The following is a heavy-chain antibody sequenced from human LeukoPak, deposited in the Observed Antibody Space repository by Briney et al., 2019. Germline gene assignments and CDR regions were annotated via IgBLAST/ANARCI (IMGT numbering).Heavy chain of an antibody. CDR3: ARDLL. Sequence: GGSLRLSCAASGFTFSNYTMNWVRQAPGKGLEWVSSISSSSTYIYYADSLKGRFTISGDNAKNSLYLQMNSLRAEDTAVYYCARDLLWGQGTLVTVSS. CDR2: ISSSSTYI. V-gene: IGHV3-21*01. J-gene: IGHJ4*02. CDR1: GFTFSNYT.